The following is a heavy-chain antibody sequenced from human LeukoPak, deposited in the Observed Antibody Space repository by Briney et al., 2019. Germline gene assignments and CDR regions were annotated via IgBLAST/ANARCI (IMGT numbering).Heavy chain of an antibody. D-gene: IGHD3-22*01. CDR3: ASGPFTRIVGSFDI. CDR2: IYSDGDT. CDR1: GLTVSANC. V-gene: IGHV3-53*01. J-gene: IGHJ3*02. Sequence: GGSLRLSCAASGLTVSANCMSWVRQTPGQGLEWVSSIYSDGDTYYTNSVKGRFTISRDNSKNRVYLQMNTLTAEDTARYYCASGPFTRIVGSFDIWGPGTLVTVS.